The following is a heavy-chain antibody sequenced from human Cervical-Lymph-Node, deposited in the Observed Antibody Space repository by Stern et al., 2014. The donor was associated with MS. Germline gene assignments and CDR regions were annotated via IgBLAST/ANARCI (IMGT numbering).Heavy chain of an antibody. D-gene: IGHD4-17*01. CDR3: ARSIAGYGDFYHGAFDI. CDR2: ITPGNGNT. CDR1: GYTFTSYA. Sequence: QMQLVQSGAEVKKPGASVTISCKASGYTFTSYAIHWVRQAPGQRLEWMGWITPGNGNTRYSQKFQDRVTITRDTSASTAYVELSGLRSEDTAVYYCARSIAGYGDFYHGAFDIWGQGTVVTV. V-gene: IGHV1-3*01. J-gene: IGHJ3*02.